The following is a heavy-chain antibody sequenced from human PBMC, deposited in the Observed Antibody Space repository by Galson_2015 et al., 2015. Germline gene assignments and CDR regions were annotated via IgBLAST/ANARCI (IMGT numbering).Heavy chain of an antibody. V-gene: IGHV3-15*01. D-gene: IGHD3-3*01. Sequence: EWVGRIKSKTDGGTTDSAAPVKGRFTISRDDSKNTLYLQMNSLKTEDTAVYYCTTDRATIFGVVTTQAFDYWGQGTLVTVSP. CDR2: IKSKTDGGTT. J-gene: IGHJ4*02. CDR3: TTDRATIFGVVTTQAFDY.